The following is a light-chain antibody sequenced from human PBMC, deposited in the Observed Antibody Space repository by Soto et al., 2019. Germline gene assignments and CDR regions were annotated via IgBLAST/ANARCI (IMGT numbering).Light chain of an antibody. CDR1: SSDVGGYNY. V-gene: IGLV2-11*01. J-gene: IGLJ1*01. Sequence: QSALTQPGSLSGSPGRSVTISCTGTSSDVGGYNYVSWYQQHPGKAPKLMIYDVSKRPSGVPDRFSGSKSGNTASLTISGLQAEDEADYYCCSYAGSYSYVFGTGTKVTVL. CDR2: DVS. CDR3: CSYAGSYSYV.